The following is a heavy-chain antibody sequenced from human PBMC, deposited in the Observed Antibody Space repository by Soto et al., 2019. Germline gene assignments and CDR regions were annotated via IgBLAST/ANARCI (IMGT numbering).Heavy chain of an antibody. J-gene: IGHJ2*01. CDR3: ARGGNGDNVGYWYFDL. CDR1: GYTFTTYD. CDR2: INPGGVST. D-gene: IGHD4-17*01. V-gene: IGHV1-46*01. Sequence: VQLVQSGAEVKKPGASVEVSCKASGYTFTTYDIHWVRHAPGPGLEWMGVINPGGVSTKYAQKFQDRVTMTSDTSTSTVYMDLSSLRSEDTAVYFCARGGNGDNVGYWYFDLWGRGTLVTVSP.